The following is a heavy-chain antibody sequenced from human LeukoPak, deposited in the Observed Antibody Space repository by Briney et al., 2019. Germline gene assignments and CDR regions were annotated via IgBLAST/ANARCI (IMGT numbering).Heavy chain of an antibody. CDR1: GGTFTSYA. J-gene: IGHJ4*02. CDR3: ARGPCSSTSCPVYYFDY. CDR2: VIPIFGTA. V-gene: IGHV1-69*13. D-gene: IGHD2-2*01. Sequence: ASVKVCCKASGGTFTSYAISWVRQAPGQGLEWMGGVIPIFGTANYAQKFQGRVTITADESTSTAYMELSSLRSEDTAVYYCARGPCSSTSCPVYYFDYWGQGTLVTVSS.